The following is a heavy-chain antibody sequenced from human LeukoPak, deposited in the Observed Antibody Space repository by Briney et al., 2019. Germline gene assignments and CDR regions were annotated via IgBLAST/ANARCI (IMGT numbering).Heavy chain of an antibody. J-gene: IGHJ4*02. D-gene: IGHD6-13*01. V-gene: IGHV1-18*01. CDR3: IRDAYSSSYYVY. CDR2: ISAYNGNT. Sequence: ASVKVSCKASGYSFTSYGISWVRQAPGQGLEWMGWISAYNGNTDYAQKVRGRVTMTTDTSTSTAYMEVRSLRYDDTAVYYCIRDAYSSSYYVYWGQGTLVTVSS. CDR1: GYSFTSYG.